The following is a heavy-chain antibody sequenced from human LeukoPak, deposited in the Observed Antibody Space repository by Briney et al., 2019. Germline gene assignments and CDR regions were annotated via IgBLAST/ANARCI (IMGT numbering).Heavy chain of an antibody. CDR3: ARDRRGIAAAGHFDY. J-gene: IGHJ4*02. Sequence: SETLSLTCTVSGGSISSYYWSWIRQPPGKGLEWIGYTYYSGSTNYNPSLKSRVTISVDTSKNQFSLKLSSVTAADTAVYYCARDRRGIAAAGHFDYWGQGTLVTVSS. CDR1: GGSISSYY. V-gene: IGHV4-59*01. D-gene: IGHD6-13*01. CDR2: TYYSGST.